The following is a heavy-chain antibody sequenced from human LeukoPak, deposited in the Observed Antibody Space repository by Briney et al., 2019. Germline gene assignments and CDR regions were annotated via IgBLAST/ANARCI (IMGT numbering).Heavy chain of an antibody. D-gene: IGHD2-2*01. CDR3: ARGYCSSTSCYYYFDY. CDR1: GYTFTGYF. CDR2: INPNSGGT. Sequence: ASVKVSCKASGYTFTGYFMHWVRQAPGQGLEWMGWINPNSGGTSYLQNFQGRVTMTRDTSISTAYMDLSRLRSDDTAVYYCARGYCSSTSCYYYFDYWGQGTLVTVSS. J-gene: IGHJ4*02. V-gene: IGHV1-2*02.